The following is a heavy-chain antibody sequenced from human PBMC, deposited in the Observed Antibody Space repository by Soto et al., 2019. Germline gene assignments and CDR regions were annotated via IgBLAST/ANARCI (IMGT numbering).Heavy chain of an antibody. J-gene: IGHJ6*02. CDR3: AKGPLAVAGRVRYYYGMDV. Sequence: PGGSLSLSCAASGFTFSSYAMSWVRQAPGKGLEWVSAISGSGGSTYYADSVKGRFTISRDNSKNTLYLQMNSLRAEDTAVYYCAKGPLAVAGRVRYYYGMDVWGQGTTVTVSS. CDR2: ISGSGGST. CDR1: GFTFSSYA. V-gene: IGHV3-23*01. D-gene: IGHD6-19*01.